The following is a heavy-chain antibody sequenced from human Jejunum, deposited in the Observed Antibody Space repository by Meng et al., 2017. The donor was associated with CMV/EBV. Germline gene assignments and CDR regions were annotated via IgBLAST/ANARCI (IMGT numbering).Heavy chain of an antibody. CDR1: Y. V-gene: IGHV4-30-4*06. CDR3: ARRGHTYSSRWFDH. Sequence: YCRCILHQPRRGREGIGDILKIGSTDNNPSLEGRAVITMDTTQNQLSLILRSVTAADTAVYYCARRGHTYSSRWFDHWGLGTLVTVSS. J-gene: IGHJ5*02. CDR2: ILKIGST. D-gene: IGHD3-22*01.